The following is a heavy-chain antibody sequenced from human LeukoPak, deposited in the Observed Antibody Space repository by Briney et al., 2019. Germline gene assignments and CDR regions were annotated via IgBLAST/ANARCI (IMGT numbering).Heavy chain of an antibody. Sequence: ASVKVSCKASGYTFTGYYMHWVRQAPGQGLEWMAMITVYNNKTDYSQKVEDRLTMTTDTSTSTAYMELKSLTSDDTAVYYCARQRFSDVHAFDVWGQGTVVSVS. CDR3: ARQRFSDVHAFDV. V-gene: IGHV1-18*04. CDR2: ITVYNNKT. D-gene: IGHD2-21*02. CDR1: GYTFTGYY. J-gene: IGHJ3*01.